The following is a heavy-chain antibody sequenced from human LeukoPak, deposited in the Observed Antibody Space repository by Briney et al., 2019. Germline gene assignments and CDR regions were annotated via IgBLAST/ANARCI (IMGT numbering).Heavy chain of an antibody. J-gene: IGHJ4*02. CDR2: IIPIFGTA. CDR1: GGTFSSYA. D-gene: IGHD5-18*01. Sequence: SVKVSCKASGGTFSSYALSWVRQAPGQGLEWMGGIIPIFGTANYARKFQGRVTITADDSTSTAYMELSSLRSEDTAVYYCARAHDVDTAMTDYWGQGTLVTVSS. CDR3: ARAHDVDTAMTDY. V-gene: IGHV1-69*13.